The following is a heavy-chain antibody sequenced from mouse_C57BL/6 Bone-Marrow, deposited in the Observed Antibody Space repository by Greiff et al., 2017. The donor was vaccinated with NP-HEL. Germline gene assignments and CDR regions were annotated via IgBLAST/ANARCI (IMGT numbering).Heavy chain of an antibody. CDR2: INPGSGGT. CDR1: GYAFTNYL. D-gene: IGHD3-1*01. V-gene: IGHV1-54*01. J-gene: IGHJ3*01. Sequence: QVQLQQSGAELVRPGTSVKVSCKASGYAFTNYLIEWVKQRPGQGLEWIGVINPGSGGTNYNEKFKGKATLTADKSSSTAYMQLSSLTSEDSAVYFCARWEGGYRFAYWGQGTLVTVSA. CDR3: ARWEGGYRFAY.